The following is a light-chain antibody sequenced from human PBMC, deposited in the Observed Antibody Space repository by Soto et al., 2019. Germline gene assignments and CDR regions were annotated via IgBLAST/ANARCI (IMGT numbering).Light chain of an antibody. V-gene: IGKV3-11*01. CDR3: QQYNIWPPYT. J-gene: IGKJ5*01. Sequence: EIVLTQSPATLSLSPGERATLSCRASQSVSSYLAWYQQKPGQAPRLLIYDASNRATGIPARFSGSGSGTDFTLTISGLQSEDFALYYCQQYNIWPPYTFGQGTRLEIK. CDR2: DAS. CDR1: QSVSSY.